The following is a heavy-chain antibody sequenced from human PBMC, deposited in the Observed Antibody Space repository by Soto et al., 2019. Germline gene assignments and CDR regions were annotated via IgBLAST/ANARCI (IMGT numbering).Heavy chain of an antibody. CDR3: VKDRSLSWTFDY. D-gene: IGHD6-13*01. J-gene: IGHJ4*02. V-gene: IGHV3-30*18. CDR1: GFAFSSNG. CDR2: ISGDGKNK. Sequence: QVQLVESGGGVFQPGRSLRLSCAASGFAFSSNGMHWVRQAPGKGLEWVAVISGDGKNKYYADSVKGRFTVSRDNSKNTVFLQMNSLRAEDTAVYYCVKDRSLSWTFDYWGQGTLVTVSS.